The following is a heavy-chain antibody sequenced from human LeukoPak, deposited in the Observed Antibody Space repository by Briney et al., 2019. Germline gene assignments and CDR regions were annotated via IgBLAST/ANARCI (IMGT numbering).Heavy chain of an antibody. CDR3: AREYYDFWSGYYEYYFDY. D-gene: IGHD3-3*01. J-gene: IGHJ4*02. Sequence: GGSLRLSCAASGFTFSMYWITWVRQAPGKGLEWVANMKQDGSEKYYVDSVRGRFTISRDNAKNSLYLQMNSLRAEDTAVYYCAREYYDFWSGYYEYYFDYWGQGTLVTVSS. V-gene: IGHV3-7*01. CDR1: GFTFSMYW. CDR2: MKQDGSEK.